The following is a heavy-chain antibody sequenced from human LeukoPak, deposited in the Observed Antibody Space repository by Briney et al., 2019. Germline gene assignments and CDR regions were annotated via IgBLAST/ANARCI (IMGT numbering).Heavy chain of an antibody. CDR1: GGSISSSNW. CDR2: IYHSGST. CDR3: ARSTYYYDSSGYYFFDY. D-gene: IGHD3-22*01. V-gene: IGHV4-4*02. Sequence: SETLSLTCAVSGGSISSSNWWSWVRQPPGKGLEWIGEIYHSGSTNYNPSLKSRVTISVDTSKNQFSLKLSSVTAADTAVYYCARSTYYYDSSGYYFFDYWGQGTLVTVSS. J-gene: IGHJ4*02.